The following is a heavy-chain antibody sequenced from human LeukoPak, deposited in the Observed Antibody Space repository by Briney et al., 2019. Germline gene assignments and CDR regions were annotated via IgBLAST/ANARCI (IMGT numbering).Heavy chain of an antibody. Sequence: PGGSLRLSCAASGINVTTNYMTWIRQAPGKGLEWVSLIYGDNAAYYAESVRGRFIFSRDNLKNTLFLQMNSLRPEDTALYYCVSSTGQQFIPYDYWGHGTHVTVSS. V-gene: IGHV3-66*02. CDR3: VSSTGQQFIPYDY. D-gene: IGHD6-13*01. J-gene: IGHJ4*01. CDR1: GINVTTNY. CDR2: IYGDNAA.